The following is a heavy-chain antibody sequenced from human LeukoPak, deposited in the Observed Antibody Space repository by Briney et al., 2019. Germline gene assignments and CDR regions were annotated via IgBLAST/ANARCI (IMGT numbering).Heavy chain of an antibody. CDR2: ISGSSSYT. Sequence: GGSLRLSCAASGFTFSVYYMNWIRQAPGKGLEWVSYISGSSSYTNYADSVKGRFTISRDNAKNSLYLQMNSLRAEDTAVYYCATRGHSSSWYYFDYWGQGTLVTVSS. V-gene: IGHV3-11*03. CDR1: GFTFSVYY. D-gene: IGHD6-13*01. CDR3: ATRGHSSSWYYFDY. J-gene: IGHJ4*02.